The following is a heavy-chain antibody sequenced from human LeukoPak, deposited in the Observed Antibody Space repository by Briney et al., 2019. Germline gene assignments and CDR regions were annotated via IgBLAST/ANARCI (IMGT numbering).Heavy chain of an antibody. Sequence: GGSLRLSCAASGFSFSSYAMSWVRQAPGKGLEWFSAISGSGSSTYYADSVKGRFTISRDNSKNTLYLQMNSLRAEDTAIYYCAKIPYYYDTSDPDYWGQGTLVTVSS. J-gene: IGHJ4*02. CDR3: AKIPYYYDTSDPDY. V-gene: IGHV3-23*01. CDR1: GFSFSSYA. D-gene: IGHD3-22*01. CDR2: ISGSGSST.